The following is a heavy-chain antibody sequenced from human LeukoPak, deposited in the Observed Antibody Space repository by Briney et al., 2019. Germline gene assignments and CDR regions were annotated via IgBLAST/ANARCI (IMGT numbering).Heavy chain of an antibody. J-gene: IGHJ5*02. CDR2: INPNSGGT. D-gene: IGHD3-22*01. V-gene: IGHV1-2*02. Sequence: ASVKVSCKASGYTFTGYYMHWVRQAPGQGLEWMGWINPNSGGTNYAQKFQGRVTMTRDTSISTAYMELSRLRSDDTAVYYCARDRAPYYYDSSGYYTSGFWFDPWGQGTLVTVS. CDR3: ARDRAPYYYDSSGYYTSGFWFDP. CDR1: GYTFTGYY.